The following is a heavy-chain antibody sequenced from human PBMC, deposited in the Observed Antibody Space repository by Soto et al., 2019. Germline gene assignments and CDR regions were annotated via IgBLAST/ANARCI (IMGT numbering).Heavy chain of an antibody. V-gene: IGHV3-74*01. Sequence: VQLVESGGGLVQPGGSLRLSCAASGFAFGSYWMHWVRQAQGKGLVWVSRISQDGTIATQADSVKGRFTISRDNAKNTLYIQMNSLRADYTAVYYCLRDQRHWNEFADQWGQGTLVTVSS. D-gene: IGHD1-1*01. CDR1: GFAFGSYW. CDR2: ISQDGTIA. CDR3: LRDQRHWNEFADQ. J-gene: IGHJ4*02.